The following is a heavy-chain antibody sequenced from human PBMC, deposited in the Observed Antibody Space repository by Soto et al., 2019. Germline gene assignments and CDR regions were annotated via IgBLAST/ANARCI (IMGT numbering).Heavy chain of an antibody. D-gene: IGHD1-26*01. J-gene: IGHJ6*02. CDR1: GYSFTSYW. CDR3: ARQYSGCYWHYYHYRMHV. V-gene: IGHV5-51*01. Sequence: GESLKISCKGSGYSFTSYWIGWVRQMPGKGLEWMGIIYPGDSDTRYSPSFQGQVTISADKSISTAYLQWSSLKASDTAMYYCARQYSGCYWHYYHYRMHVWGPGSWVT. CDR2: IYPGDSDT.